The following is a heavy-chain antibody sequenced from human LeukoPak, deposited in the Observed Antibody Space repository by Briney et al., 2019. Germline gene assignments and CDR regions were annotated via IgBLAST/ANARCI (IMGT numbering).Heavy chain of an antibody. CDR2: IYHSGST. CDR1: GGSISSGGYY. Sequence: SQTLSLTCTVSGGSISSGGYYWSWIRQPPGEGLEWIGYIYHSGSTYYNPSLKSRVTISVDRSKNQFSLKLSSVTAADTAVYYCARFGSYGNWFDPWGQGTLVTVSS. D-gene: IGHD5-18*01. CDR3: ARFGSYGNWFDP. J-gene: IGHJ5*02. V-gene: IGHV4-30-2*01.